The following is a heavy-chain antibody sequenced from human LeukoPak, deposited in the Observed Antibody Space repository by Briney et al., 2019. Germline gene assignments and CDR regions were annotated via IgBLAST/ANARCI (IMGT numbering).Heavy chain of an antibody. Sequence: KASETLSLTCTVSGGSISSGDYYWSWIRQPPGKGLEWIGYIDYSGNSNYNPSLKSRVTISVDTSKNQFSLKLSSVTAADTAVYYCARGTIGNSGMDVWGQGTTVTVSS. J-gene: IGHJ6*02. V-gene: IGHV4-30-4*01. CDR2: IDYSGNS. CDR3: ARGTIGNSGMDV. CDR1: GGSISSGDYY. D-gene: IGHD1-1*01.